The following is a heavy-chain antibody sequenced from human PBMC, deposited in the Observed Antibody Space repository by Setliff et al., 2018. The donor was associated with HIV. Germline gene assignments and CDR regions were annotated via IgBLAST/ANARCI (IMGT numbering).Heavy chain of an antibody. Sequence: SLTCTVSGGSISNYYWSWIRQPPGKGLEWIGYISYTGTTKYNPSLKNRVTISVDTSKNQFSVRLSPVSAADTSVYFCARHVARFDYDTGGYYVSHFDYWGQGTQVTSPQ. CDR3: ARHVARFDYDTGGYYVSHFDY. J-gene: IGHJ4*02. CDR2: ISYTGTT. V-gene: IGHV4-59*01. CDR1: GGSISNYY. D-gene: IGHD3-22*01.